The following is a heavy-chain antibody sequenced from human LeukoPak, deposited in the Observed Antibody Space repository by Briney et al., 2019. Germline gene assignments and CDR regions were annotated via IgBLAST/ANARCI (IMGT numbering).Heavy chain of an antibody. D-gene: IGHD2-2*01. V-gene: IGHV4-39*01. CDR1: GGSISSSSYY. CDR2: IYYSGST. CDR3: ARRDRYCSSTSCYGHRFDP. Sequence: SETLSLTCTVSGGSISSSSYYWGWIRQPPGKGLEWIGSIYYSGSTYYNPSLKSRLTMSVDTSKNQFSLKLSSATAADTAVYYCARRDRYCSSTSCYGHRFDPWGQGTLVTVSS. J-gene: IGHJ5*02.